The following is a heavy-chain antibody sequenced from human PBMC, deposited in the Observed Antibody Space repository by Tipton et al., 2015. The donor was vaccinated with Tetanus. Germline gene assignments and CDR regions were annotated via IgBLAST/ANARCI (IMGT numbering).Heavy chain of an antibody. CDR3: ARNTVAGTVTFDY. D-gene: IGHD6-19*01. Sequence: TLSLTCTVSGGSISSSSHYWAWIRQPPGKGLEWIGSIYYTGSTYYNPSLKSRVTISVDTSKNQFSLKLSSVTAADTAVYYCARNTVAGTVTFDYWGQGTLVTVSS. J-gene: IGHJ4*02. CDR1: GGSISSSSHY. CDR2: IYYTGST. V-gene: IGHV4-39*01.